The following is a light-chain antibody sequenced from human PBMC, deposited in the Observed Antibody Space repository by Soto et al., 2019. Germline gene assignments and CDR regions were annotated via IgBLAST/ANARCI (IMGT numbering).Light chain of an antibody. J-gene: IGKJ1*01. CDR1: QSVRRT. CDR3: QQYNNWPWT. Sequence: ETVMTQCPATLSVSPLERASVSSRASQSVRRTLASHQEKRAQAPRALIYGASTRAKGSPASFSGSGSGTEFTRTISSLQSEDFAVYYGQQYNNWPWTFGQGTKVDIK. CDR2: GAS. V-gene: IGKV3-15*01.